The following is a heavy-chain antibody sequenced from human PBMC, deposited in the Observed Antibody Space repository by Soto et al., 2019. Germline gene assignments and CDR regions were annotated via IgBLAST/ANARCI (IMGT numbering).Heavy chain of an antibody. Sequence: SVKVSCKASGYTFASYGTSWVRQAPGQGLEWMGWISAYNGNTNYAQKLQGRVTMTTDTSTSTAYMELRSLRSDDTALYYCARLVGATDFDFCGQGTLVTDSS. D-gene: IGHD1-26*01. J-gene: IGHJ4*02. CDR1: GYTFASYG. V-gene: IGHV1-18*04. CDR2: ISAYNGNT. CDR3: ARLVGATDFDF.